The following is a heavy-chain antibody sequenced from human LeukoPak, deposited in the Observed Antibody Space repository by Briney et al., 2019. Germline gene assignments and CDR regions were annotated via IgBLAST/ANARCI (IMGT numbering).Heavy chain of an antibody. CDR2: INSDGTTT. CDR3: VLYGLGSPH. Sequence: GGSLRLSGAASGFSFSIYYMHWVRQAPGKGLVWVSRINSDGTTTVYADSVRGRFTISRDNAKNTLYLRMNGLRAEDTAVYYCVLYGLGSPHWGQGTLVTVSS. V-gene: IGHV3-74*01. CDR1: GFSFSIYY. D-gene: IGHD3-10*01. J-gene: IGHJ4*02.